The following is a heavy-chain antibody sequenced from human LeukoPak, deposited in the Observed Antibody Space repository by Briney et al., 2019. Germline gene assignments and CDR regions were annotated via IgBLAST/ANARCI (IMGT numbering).Heavy chain of an antibody. CDR1: GFTFSNYW. V-gene: IGHV3-7*01. CDR3: ARDKIVGATYFDY. Sequence: GGSLRLSCAASGFTFSNYWVSWVRQAPGKGLEWVANIKADGSEIYYVDSVKGRFTISRDNAKNSLYLQMNSLRGEDTAVYYCARDKIVGATYFDYWGQGTLVTVSP. D-gene: IGHD1-26*01. CDR2: IKADGSEI. J-gene: IGHJ4*02.